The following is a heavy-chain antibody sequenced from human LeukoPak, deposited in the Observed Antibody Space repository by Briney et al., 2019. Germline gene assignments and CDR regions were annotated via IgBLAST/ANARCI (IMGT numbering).Heavy chain of an antibody. J-gene: IGHJ5*02. D-gene: IGHD6-13*01. Sequence: SETLSLTCTVSGGSISSSSYYWGWIRQPPGKGLEWIGSIYYSGSTYYNPSLKSRVTISVDTSKNQFSLKLSSVTAADTAVYYCARTVVGYSSSWYGRRYNWFDPWGQGTLVTVSS. CDR3: ARTVVGYSSSWYGRRYNWFDP. CDR1: GGSISSSSYY. V-gene: IGHV4-39*07. CDR2: IYYSGST.